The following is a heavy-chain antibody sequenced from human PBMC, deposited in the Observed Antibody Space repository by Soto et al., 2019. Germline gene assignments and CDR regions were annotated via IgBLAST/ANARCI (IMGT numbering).Heavy chain of an antibody. CDR2: IIPIFGTA. J-gene: IGHJ6*01. V-gene: IGHV1-69*06. CDR3: ANGLPAAGHYYYYYGMDF. Sequence: QVQLVQSGAAVKKPGSSVKVSCKASGGTFSSYAISWVRQAPGQGLEWLGGIIPIFGTANYAQKFQGTVTITADKSTSTAYMDLNSLSAEDTGMYYSANGLPAAGHYYYYYGMDFWGQGTTFTVAS. CDR1: GGTFSSYA. D-gene: IGHD6-13*01.